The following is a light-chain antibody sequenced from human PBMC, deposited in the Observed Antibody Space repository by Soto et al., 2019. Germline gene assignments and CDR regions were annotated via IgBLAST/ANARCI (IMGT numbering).Light chain of an antibody. CDR1: SSNIGTYT. J-gene: IGLJ3*02. CDR2: TDY. CDR3: ASWDDNLNGGV. V-gene: IGLV1-44*01. Sequence: QSVLTQPPSASGTPGQRVTISCSGTSSNIGTYTVNWYQQLPGTAPNLLIYTDYQRPSGVPDRFSGSKSGTSASLAINGLHSEDEADYYCASWDDNLNGGVFGGGTKVTVL.